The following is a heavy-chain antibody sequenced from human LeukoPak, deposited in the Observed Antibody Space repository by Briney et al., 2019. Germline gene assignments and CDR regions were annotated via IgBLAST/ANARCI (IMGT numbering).Heavy chain of an antibody. J-gene: IGHJ6*02. D-gene: IGHD1-26*01. Sequence: ASVKVSCKASGGTFSSYAISWVRQAPGQGLEWMGGIIPIFGTANYAQKFQGRATITADESTSTAYMELSSLRSEDTAVYYYARHQSGSYYYYGMDVWGQGTTVTVSS. V-gene: IGHV1-69*13. CDR3: ARHQSGSYYYYGMDV. CDR1: GGTFSSYA. CDR2: IIPIFGTA.